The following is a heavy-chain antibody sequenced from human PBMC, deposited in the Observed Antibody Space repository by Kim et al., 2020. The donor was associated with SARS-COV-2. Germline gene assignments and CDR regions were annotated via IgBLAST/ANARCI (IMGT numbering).Heavy chain of an antibody. CDR1: GGSISSGGYY. CDR3: ARDMVTSPYYYYYYGMDV. V-gene: IGHV4-31*03. D-gene: IGHD5-18*01. CDR2: IYYSGST. Sequence: SETLSLTCTVSGGSISSGGYYWSWIRQHPGKGLEWIGYIYYSGSTYYNPSLKSRVTISVDTSKNQFSLKLSSVTAADTAVYYCARDMVTSPYYYYYYGMDVWGQGTTVTVSS. J-gene: IGHJ6*02.